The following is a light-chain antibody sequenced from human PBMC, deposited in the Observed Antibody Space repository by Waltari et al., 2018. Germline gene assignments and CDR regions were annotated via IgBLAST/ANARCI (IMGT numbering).Light chain of an antibody. V-gene: IGKV3-11*01. Sequence: DIVLTQSPATLSLSPGEIATLSCRASQSVSSYLAWYQQKPGQAPRLLIYDASNRATGIPARFSGSGSGTDFTLTISSLEPEDFAVYYCQQRSKWPPGYTFGRGTKVEI. CDR3: QQRSKWPPGYT. CDR1: QSVSSY. J-gene: IGKJ2*01. CDR2: DAS.